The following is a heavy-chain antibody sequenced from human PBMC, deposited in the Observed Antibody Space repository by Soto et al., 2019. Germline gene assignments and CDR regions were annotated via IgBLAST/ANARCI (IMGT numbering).Heavy chain of an antibody. Sequence: EVQLVESGGGLVQPGGSLRLSCVASGIPVSSNYMTWVRQAPGKGLEWVSVLHSGGDTYYANSVKGRFTISRHDSTNTLFLPMNSLTAEDTAVYYCGRDGPYYYASRMDVWGPGTTVTVSS. CDR1: GIPVSSNY. CDR3: GRDGPYYYASRMDV. D-gene: IGHD3-10*01. CDR2: LHSGGDT. V-gene: IGHV3-53*04. J-gene: IGHJ6*02.